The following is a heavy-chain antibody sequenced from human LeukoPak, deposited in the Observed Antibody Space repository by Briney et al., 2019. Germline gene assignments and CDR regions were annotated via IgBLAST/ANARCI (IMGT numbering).Heavy chain of an antibody. CDR3: ARDRNIAAAGTRSLDY. J-gene: IGHJ4*02. CDR1: GYTFTSYG. V-gene: IGHV1-18*04. CDR2: ISAYNGNT. Sequence: ASVKVSCKASGYTFTSYGISWVRQAPGQGLEWMGWISAYNGNTNYAQKLQGRVTMTTDTSTSTAYMELRSLRSDDTAVYYCARDRNIAAAGTRSLDYWGQGTPVTVSS. D-gene: IGHD6-13*01.